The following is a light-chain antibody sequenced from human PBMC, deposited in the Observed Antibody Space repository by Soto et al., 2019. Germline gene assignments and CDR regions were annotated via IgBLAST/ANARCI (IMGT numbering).Light chain of an antibody. CDR1: QSLRNK. V-gene: IGKV3-15*01. CDR2: DTS. CDR3: QQYVSWPFS. Sequence: VMSQSPASLSVSPGDSASLSCRASQSLRNKLAWYQQKPGQAPRLLIYDTSTRATGVSARFSGSGSGTEFTLTISSLQSEDSAIYYCQQYVSWPFSFGGGNKVEI. J-gene: IGKJ4*01.